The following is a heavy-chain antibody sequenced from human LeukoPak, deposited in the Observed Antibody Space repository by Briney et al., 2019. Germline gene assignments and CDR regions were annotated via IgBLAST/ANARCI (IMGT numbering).Heavy chain of an antibody. J-gene: IGHJ4*02. Sequence: GGSLRLSCAASGFTVSINYMSWVRQAPGKGLEWVSGMSGSGGSIYYADSVKGRFTISRDNSKNTLYLQMNGLRAEDTAVYYCAKGGSGWYKDYWGQGTLVTVSS. D-gene: IGHD6-19*01. CDR2: MSGSGGSI. CDR1: GFTVSINY. V-gene: IGHV3-23*01. CDR3: AKGGSGWYKDY.